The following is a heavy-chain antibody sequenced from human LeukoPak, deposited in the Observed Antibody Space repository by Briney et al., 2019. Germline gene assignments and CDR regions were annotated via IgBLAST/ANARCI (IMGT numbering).Heavy chain of an antibody. D-gene: IGHD4-23*01. CDR1: GGSFFGYH. V-gene: IGHV4-34*01. CDR2: INHRGIT. CDR3: ARDPTTVITTPFYFDD. J-gene: IGHJ4*02. Sequence: SETLSLTCAVSGGSFFGYHWNWIRQVPGKGLEWIGEINHRGITNYNPSLKSRVTISVDTSKNQFSLRLRSVTAADTAVYYCARDPTTVITTPFYFDDWGQRTLVTVSS.